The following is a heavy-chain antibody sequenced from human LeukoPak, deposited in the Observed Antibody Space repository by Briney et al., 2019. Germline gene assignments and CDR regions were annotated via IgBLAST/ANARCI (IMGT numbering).Heavy chain of an antibody. CDR1: GFSFSSYS. V-gene: IGHV3-23*01. CDR2: ISGSGGST. J-gene: IGHJ4*02. CDR3: AKDRTAARPYYFDY. Sequence: TGGSLRLSCAAPGFSFSSYSMDWVRQAPGRGLEWVSAISGSGGSTYYADSVKGRFTISRDNSKNTLYLQMNSLRAEDTAVYYCAKDRTAARPYYFDYWGQGTLVTVSS. D-gene: IGHD6-6*01.